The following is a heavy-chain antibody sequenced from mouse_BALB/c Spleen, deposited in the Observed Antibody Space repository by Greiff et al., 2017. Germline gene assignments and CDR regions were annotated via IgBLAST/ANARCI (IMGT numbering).Heavy chain of an antibody. V-gene: IGHV3-2*02. CDR1: GYSITSDYA. CDR3: ARLATGFDY. CDR2: ISYSGST. Sequence: DVKLQESGPGLVKPSQSLSLTCTVTGYSITSDYAWNWIRQFPGNKLEWMGYISYSGSTSYNPSLKSRISITRDTSKNQFFLQLNSVTTEDTATYYCARLATGFDYWGQGTTLTVSS. J-gene: IGHJ2*01.